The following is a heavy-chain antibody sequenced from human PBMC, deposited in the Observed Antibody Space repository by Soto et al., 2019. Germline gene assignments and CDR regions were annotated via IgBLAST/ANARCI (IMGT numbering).Heavy chain of an antibody. CDR3: ARVGTRGRFLEWLLDYYYMDV. D-gene: IGHD3-3*01. J-gene: IGHJ6*03. V-gene: IGHV1-18*01. Sequence: EASVKVSCKASSYTFTSYGISWVRQAPGQGLEWMGWISAYNGNTNYAQKLQGRVTMTTNTSTSTAYMELSSLRSEDTAVYYCARVGTRGRFLEWLLDYYYMDVWGKGTTVTVSS. CDR1: SYTFTSYG. CDR2: ISAYNGNT.